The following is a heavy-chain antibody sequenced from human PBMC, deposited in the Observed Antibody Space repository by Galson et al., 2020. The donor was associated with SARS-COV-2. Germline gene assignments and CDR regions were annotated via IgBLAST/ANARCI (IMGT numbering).Heavy chain of an antibody. V-gene: IGHV3-11*01. CDR1: GFTFSDYY. J-gene: IGHJ6*03. D-gene: IGHD2-2*01. Sequence: GESLKIYCAASGFTFSDYYMSWLRQPPGKGLEWVSYISSSGSTIYYADSVKGRFTISRDNAKNSLYLQMNSLRAEDTAVYYCARAGGPAYYYYYMDVWGKGTTVTVSS. CDR3: ARAGGPAYYYYYMDV. CDR2: ISSSGSTI.